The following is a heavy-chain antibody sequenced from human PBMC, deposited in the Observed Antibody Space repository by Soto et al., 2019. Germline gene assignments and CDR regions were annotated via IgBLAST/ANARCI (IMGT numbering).Heavy chain of an antibody. V-gene: IGHV3-23*01. CDR1: GFSFSSYA. D-gene: IGHD5-18*01. CDR3: AKVRDTTMYMNFDS. J-gene: IGHJ4*02. CDR2: FHNSDGRT. Sequence: EVQLLESGGGLVQPGGSLRLSCAASGFSFSSYAMNWVRQAPGKGLEWVSTFHNSDGRTYYSDSVKGRFTISRDNSKNTLFLEMNSLRPEDTAVYYCAKVRDTTMYMNFDSWGQGTLVTVSS.